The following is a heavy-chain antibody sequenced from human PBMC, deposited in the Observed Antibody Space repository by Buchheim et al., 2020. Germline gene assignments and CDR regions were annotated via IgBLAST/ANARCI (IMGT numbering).Heavy chain of an antibody. J-gene: IGHJ4*02. Sequence: EVQLVESGGGLVQPGGSLRLSCEVSGFTFGSYWMSWVRQAPGKGLEWVAFIKPDGSDKYYGDSLKGRFNISRDNAKNSLNLQMNSLRGEDTAIYYCARVSKALDYWGQGAL. CDR2: IKPDGSDK. D-gene: IGHD2/OR15-2a*01. CDR1: GFTFGSYW. V-gene: IGHV3-7*01. CDR3: ARVSKALDY.